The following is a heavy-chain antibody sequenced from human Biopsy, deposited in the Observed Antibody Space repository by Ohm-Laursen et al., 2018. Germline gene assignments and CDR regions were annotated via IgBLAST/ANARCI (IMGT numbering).Heavy chain of an antibody. Sequence: SETLSLTCPVSGGSIYNFFWSWIRQPPGKGLEWIGYIYYSGSTNYNPSLRSRVTISVDRSKNQFSLELSSVTAADTAVYYCARVGAGAPSIDYFDYWGQGALVTVSS. D-gene: IGHD1-26*01. CDR2: IYYSGST. CDR3: ARVGAGAPSIDYFDY. CDR1: GGSIYNFF. J-gene: IGHJ4*02. V-gene: IGHV4-59*01.